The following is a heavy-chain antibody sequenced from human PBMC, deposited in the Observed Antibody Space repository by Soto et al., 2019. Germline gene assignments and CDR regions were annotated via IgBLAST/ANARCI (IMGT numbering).Heavy chain of an antibody. D-gene: IGHD6-19*01. V-gene: IGHV4-59*08. CDR2: IHSSGNT. CDR3: ARGRSSGWYGGNDY. Sequence: QVQLQESGPGLVKPSETLSLTCTVSGGSISDYYWSWIRQSPAKGLEWIGYIHSSGNTKYNPSLQSRVTMSVDKSRKQFSLNLSSVTAADTAVYYCARGRSSGWYGGNDYWSQGTLVTVSS. J-gene: IGHJ4*02. CDR1: GGSISDYY.